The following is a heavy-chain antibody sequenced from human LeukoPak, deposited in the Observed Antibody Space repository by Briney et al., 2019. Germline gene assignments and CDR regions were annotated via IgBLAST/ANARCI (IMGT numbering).Heavy chain of an antibody. CDR3: AREGAYYDILTGYGFDY. Sequence: SETLSLTCTVSGGSISSYYWSWIRQPPGKGLEWIGYIYYSGSTNYNPSLKSRVTISVDTSKNQFSLKLSSVTAADTAVYYCAREGAYYDILTGYGFDYWGQGTLVTVSS. D-gene: IGHD3-9*01. CDR1: GGSISSYY. CDR2: IYYSGST. J-gene: IGHJ4*02. V-gene: IGHV4-59*12.